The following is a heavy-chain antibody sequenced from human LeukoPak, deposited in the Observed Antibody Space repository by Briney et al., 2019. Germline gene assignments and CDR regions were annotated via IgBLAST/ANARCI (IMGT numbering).Heavy chain of an antibody. Sequence: SVKVSLKAFGSTFSSYGISLVRQAPGQGPEVMGGIIPFFGSTNYAQKFQDRVTITADESTSTAYLELSSLRSEDTAVYYCARDLPVVTAHYQHSYFDYWGQGTLVTVSS. J-gene: IGHJ4*02. V-gene: IGHV1-69*13. CDR2: IIPFFGST. CDR3: ARDLPVVTAHYQHSYFDY. D-gene: IGHD2-21*02. CDR1: GSTFSSYG.